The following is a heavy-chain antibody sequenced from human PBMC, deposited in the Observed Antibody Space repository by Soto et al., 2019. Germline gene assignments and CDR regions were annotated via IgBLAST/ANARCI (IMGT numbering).Heavy chain of an antibody. J-gene: IGHJ5*02. D-gene: IGHD6-6*01. CDR3: ARAYTTSCPGP. Sequence: ASVKVSCKASGYTFTNYYMHWVLQAPGQGLEWMGMINPTGGSTTYAQKFQGRVSMTRDTSTNTVYMELSGLRSEDTAAYDCARAYTTSCPGPWGQGTLVTVSS. V-gene: IGHV1-46*01. CDR1: GYTFTNYY. CDR2: INPTGGST.